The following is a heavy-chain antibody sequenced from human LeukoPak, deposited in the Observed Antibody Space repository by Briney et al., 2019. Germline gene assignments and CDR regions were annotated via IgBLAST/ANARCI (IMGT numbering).Heavy chain of an antibody. CDR2: INPTGDST. J-gene: IGHJ4*02. CDR1: GYTFTNYY. Sequence: GASVKVSCKAPGYTFTNYYIHWVRQAPGQGLEWMGIINPTGDSTSYAQKFQARVTMTRDTSTNTVYMELSSLRSEDTAVYYCARHPSPQLHHFDYWGQGTLVTVSS. CDR3: ARHPSPQLHHFDY. V-gene: IGHV1-46*01. D-gene: IGHD2-2*01.